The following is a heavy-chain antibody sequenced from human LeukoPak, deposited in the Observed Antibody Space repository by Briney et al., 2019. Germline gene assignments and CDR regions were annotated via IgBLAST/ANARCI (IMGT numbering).Heavy chain of an antibody. CDR1: GFTFSSYA. J-gene: IGHJ4*02. V-gene: IGHV3-23*01. D-gene: IGHD2-15*01. Sequence: PGGSLRLSCAASGFTFSSYAMSWVRQAPGKGLEWVSAISGSGGSTYYADSVKGRFTISRDNSKNTLYLQMNSLRAEDTAVYYCAKDLVVVVVAKDYFDYWGQGTLVTVSS. CDR2: ISGSGGST. CDR3: AKDLVVVVVAKDYFDY.